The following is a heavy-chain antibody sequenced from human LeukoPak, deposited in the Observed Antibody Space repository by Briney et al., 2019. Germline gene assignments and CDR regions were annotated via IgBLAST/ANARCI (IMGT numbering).Heavy chain of an antibody. CDR2: ISSSGSTI. CDR3: ARALLTTTNWFDP. CDR1: GFTFSDYY. D-gene: IGHD4-11*01. V-gene: IGHV3-11*04. Sequence: GGSLRLSCAASGFTFSDYYMSWIRQAPGKGLEWGSYISSSGSTIYYADSVKGRFTISRDNAKNSLYLQMNSLRAEDTAVYYCARALLTTTNWFDPWGQGTLVTVSS. J-gene: IGHJ5*02.